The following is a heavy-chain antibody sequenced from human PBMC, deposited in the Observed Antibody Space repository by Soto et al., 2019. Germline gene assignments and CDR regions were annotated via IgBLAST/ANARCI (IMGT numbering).Heavy chain of an antibody. CDR3: AKGKVVGTTLYSCYYGLDV. V-gene: IGHV3-23*01. J-gene: IGHJ6*02. D-gene: IGHD1-26*01. Sequence: DVQLLESGGGLAQPGGSLRLSCAASGFSFSTYALSWVRQPPGKGLEWVSAVSGGGGTTYYADSVKGRFTISRDNSTDTLYLQIDSLRGEDTAGYYCAKGKVVGTTLYSCYYGLDVWVQGTAVTDSS. CDR2: VSGGGGTT. CDR1: GFSFSTYA.